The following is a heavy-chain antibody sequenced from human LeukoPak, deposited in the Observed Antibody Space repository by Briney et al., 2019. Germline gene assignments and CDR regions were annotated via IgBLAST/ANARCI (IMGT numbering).Heavy chain of an antibody. Sequence: GGSLRLSCAVSGFPVSSYYMTWVRQAPGKGLEWVSYISSSGNTIYYADSVKGRFTISRDNAKNSLYLQMNSLRAEDTAVYYCARVGAQRPHDVWGKGTTVTVSS. D-gene: IGHD3-10*01. CDR2: ISSSGNTI. CDR3: ARVGAQRPHDV. V-gene: IGHV3-11*04. CDR1: GFPVSSYY. J-gene: IGHJ6*04.